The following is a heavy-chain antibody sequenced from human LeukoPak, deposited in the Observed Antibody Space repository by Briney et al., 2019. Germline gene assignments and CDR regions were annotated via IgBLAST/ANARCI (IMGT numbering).Heavy chain of an antibody. V-gene: IGHV4-39*07. CDR3: ASPPRNYYYYMDV. CDR2: INHSGST. CDR1: GDSTSSSSYY. D-gene: IGHD3-16*01. J-gene: IGHJ6*03. Sequence: SETLSLTCTVSGDSTSSSSYYWSWIRQPPGKELEWIGEINHSGSTNYNPSHKSRVTISVDTSKNQFSLKLSSVTAADTAVYYCASPPRNYYYYMDVWGKGTTVTVSS.